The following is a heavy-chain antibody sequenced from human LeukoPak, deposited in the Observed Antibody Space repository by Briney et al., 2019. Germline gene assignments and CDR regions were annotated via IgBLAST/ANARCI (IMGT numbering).Heavy chain of an antibody. Sequence: GGSLRLSCAASGFTFSSYAMSWVRQAPGKGLEWVSAISGSGGSTYYADSVKGRFTISRDNSKNTLYLQMNSLRAEDTAVYYCAKLPSSSWSGYYSFDYWGQGTLVTVSS. V-gene: IGHV3-23*01. CDR3: AKLPSSSWSGYYSFDY. D-gene: IGHD3-3*01. J-gene: IGHJ4*02. CDR1: GFTFSSYA. CDR2: ISGSGGST.